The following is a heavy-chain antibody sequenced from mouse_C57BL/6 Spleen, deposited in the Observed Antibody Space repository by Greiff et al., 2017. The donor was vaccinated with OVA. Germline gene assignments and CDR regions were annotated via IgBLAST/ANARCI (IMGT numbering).Heavy chain of an antibody. D-gene: IGHD1-1*01. V-gene: IGHV1-80*01. CDR2: IYPGDGDT. CDR3: ARSEHYYGSSYWYFDV. Sequence: QVQLQQSGAELVKPGASVKISCKASGYAFSSYWMNWVKQRPGKGLEWIGQIYPGDGDTNYNGKFKGKATLTADKSSSTAYMQLSSLTSEDSAVYFCARSEHYYGSSYWYFDVWGTGTTVTVSS. CDR1: GYAFSSYW. J-gene: IGHJ1*03.